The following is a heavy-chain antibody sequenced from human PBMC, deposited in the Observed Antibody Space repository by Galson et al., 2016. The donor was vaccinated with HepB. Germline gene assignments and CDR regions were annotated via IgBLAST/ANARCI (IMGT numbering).Heavy chain of an antibody. CDR3: ARGGDPGTLITVFGVVIPSSYYIDV. Sequence: SLRLSCAVSGFIVNNNYMSRVRQAPGKGLEWVSVIYSGGSTYYADSVRGRFTISRDKSENTLYLQLNSLRAEDTAVYYCARGGDPGTLITVFGVVIPSSYYIDVWGKGTTVTVSS. D-gene: IGHD3-3*01. CDR1: GFIVNNNY. V-gene: IGHV3-53*01. J-gene: IGHJ6*03. CDR2: IYSGGST.